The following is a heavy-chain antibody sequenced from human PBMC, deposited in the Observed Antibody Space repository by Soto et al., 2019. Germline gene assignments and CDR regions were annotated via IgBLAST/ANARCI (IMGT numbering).Heavy chain of an antibody. CDR1: GYTFTNDG. CDR3: ARGTTSSWTF. Sequence: QVHLVQSATEVKKPGASVKVSCRASGYTFTNDGISWVRQAPGQGLEWMGWITTYNDDTNYAPKFQDRVTMTTDTSTSTAYMELRTLRSDDTAVYFCARGTTSSWTFWGQGTLVTVS. V-gene: IGHV1-18*01. J-gene: IGHJ4*02. D-gene: IGHD6-13*01. CDR2: ITTYNDDT.